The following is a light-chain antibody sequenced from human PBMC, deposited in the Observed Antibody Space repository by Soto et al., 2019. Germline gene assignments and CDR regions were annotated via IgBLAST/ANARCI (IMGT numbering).Light chain of an antibody. J-gene: IGKJ3*01. V-gene: IGKV1-13*02. Sequence: AIQLTQSPSSLSTLLGDRVTITCRASQGISNALDWYQQKPGKPPRLLIYDGSFLESGVPSRFSGSRSGTHFTLSISNLQPEDFGIYYCQHFNSYSGTFGPGTRVDF. CDR2: DGS. CDR1: QGISNA. CDR3: QHFNSYSGT.